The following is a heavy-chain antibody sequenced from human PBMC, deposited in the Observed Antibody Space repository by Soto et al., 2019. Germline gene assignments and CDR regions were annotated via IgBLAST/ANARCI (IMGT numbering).Heavy chain of an antibody. CDR2: INPNGGST. J-gene: IGHJ4*02. D-gene: IGHD6-19*01. V-gene: IGHV1-46*01. Sequence: ASVKVSCKASGYAFPRYDMHWVRQAPGQGLEWMGIINPNGGSTSYAQKFQGRVTMSRDTSTSIVYMELSSLRSEDTAVYYCARDGIAVAGKDLDYWGQGTLVNVSS. CDR3: ARDGIAVAGKDLDY. CDR1: GYAFPRYD.